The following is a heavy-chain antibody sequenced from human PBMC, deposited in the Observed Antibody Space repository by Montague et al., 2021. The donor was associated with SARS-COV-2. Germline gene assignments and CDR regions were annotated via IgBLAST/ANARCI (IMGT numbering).Heavy chain of an antibody. CDR2: VNHSGNT. CDR1: GGSFHIFS. Sequence: SETLSLTCAVYGGSFHIFSWGWIRQSPGKGLEWIGEVNHSGNTNYNPSLKGRVTISVDTSKNQFSLNLTSVTAADTAIYYCARGTRAVQITPGFRYWGQGTQVAVSS. D-gene: IGHD5-24*01. CDR3: ARGTRAVQITPGFRY. J-gene: IGHJ4*02. V-gene: IGHV4-34*01.